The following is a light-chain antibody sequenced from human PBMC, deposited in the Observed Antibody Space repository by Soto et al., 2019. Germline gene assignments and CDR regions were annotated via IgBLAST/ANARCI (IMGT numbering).Light chain of an antibody. CDR1: SPNLGAGYD. Sequence: QSVLTQPPSVSGAPGQWITISCTGSSPNLGAGYDVHWYQQVPGTAPKLLIYANSNRPSWVPDRFSGSKSGTSASLAITGLQAEDEADYYCHSSDSTLSGWVFGGGTKLTVL. CDR2: ANS. J-gene: IGLJ3*02. CDR3: HSSDSTLSGWV. V-gene: IGLV1-40*01.